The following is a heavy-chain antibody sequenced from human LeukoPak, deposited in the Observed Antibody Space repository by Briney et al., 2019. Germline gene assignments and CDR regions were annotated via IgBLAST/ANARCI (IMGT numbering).Heavy chain of an antibody. Sequence: GGSLRLSCAASGFTFNDYYMSWIRQAPGKGLEWLSYINIGGTNTHYADSVKGRFTISRDNAKKSLYLEINNLRAEDTAVYYCATDGAGFYTWGQGVLVTVSS. CDR2: INIGGTNT. CDR1: GFTFNDYY. CDR3: ATDGAGFYT. J-gene: IGHJ5*02. V-gene: IGHV3-11*01.